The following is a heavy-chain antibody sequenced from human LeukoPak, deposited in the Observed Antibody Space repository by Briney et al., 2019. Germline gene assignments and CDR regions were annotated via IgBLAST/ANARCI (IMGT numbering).Heavy chain of an antibody. D-gene: IGHD2-2*01. V-gene: IGHV4-30-4*01. J-gene: IGHJ5*02. CDR3: ARVRRPAGWFDP. Sequence: SQTLSLTCTVSGGSIFSVDYYWSWIRQPPGKGLEWIGYIYYSGSTYYNPSLKSRVIISVDTSKNQFSLKLTSVTAADTAVYYCARVRRPAGWFDPWGQGTLVTVSS. CDR1: GGSIFSVDYY. CDR2: IYYSGST.